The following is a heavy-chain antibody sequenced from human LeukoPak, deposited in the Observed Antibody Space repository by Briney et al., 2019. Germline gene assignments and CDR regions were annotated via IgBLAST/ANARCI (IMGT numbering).Heavy chain of an antibody. V-gene: IGHV3-74*01. CDR2: ISTDGSSN. Sequence: GGSLCLTCTASGCTVSSNKMHWIRQAPGKGLVWVSRISTDGSSNTYADSVKGRFTISRDDAKNTVYLQMHSLRAEDTAVYYCARGRLTASCYDIDYWGQGTMVTVSS. CDR3: ARGRLTASCYDIDY. J-gene: IGHJ4*02. D-gene: IGHD2-15*01. CDR1: GCTVSSNK.